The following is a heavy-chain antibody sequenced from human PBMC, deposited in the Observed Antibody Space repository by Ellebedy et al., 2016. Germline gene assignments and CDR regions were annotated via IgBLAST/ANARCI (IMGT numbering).Heavy chain of an antibody. CDR3: ASGGGDY. Sequence: GESLKISXAASGFTFSSYWMSWVRQAPGKGLEWVANIKQDGSEKYYVDSVKGRFTISRDNSKNTLYLQMNSLRAEDTAVYYCASGGGDYWGQGTLVTVSS. V-gene: IGHV3-7*01. D-gene: IGHD3-16*01. CDR2: IKQDGSEK. J-gene: IGHJ4*02. CDR1: GFTFSSYW.